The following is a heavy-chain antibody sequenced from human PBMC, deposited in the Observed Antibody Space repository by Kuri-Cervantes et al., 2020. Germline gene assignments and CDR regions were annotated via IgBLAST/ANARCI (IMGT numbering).Heavy chain of an antibody. Sequence: ASVKVSCKASGYTFTSYGISWVRQAPGQGLEWMGWISAYNGNTNYAQKLQGRVTMTTDTSTSTAYMELRSLRSDDTAVYYCARIGEVGYGDLNCGGDCYNFDYWGQGTLVTVSS. J-gene: IGHJ4*02. D-gene: IGHD2-21*02. CDR2: ISAYNGNT. CDR1: GYTFTSYG. V-gene: IGHV1-18*01. CDR3: ARIGEVGYGDLNCGGDCYNFDY.